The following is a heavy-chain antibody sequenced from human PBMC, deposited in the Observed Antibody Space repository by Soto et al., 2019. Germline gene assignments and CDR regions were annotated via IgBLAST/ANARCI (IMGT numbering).Heavy chain of an antibody. Sequence: SVKVSWKASGFTFTSSAVQWVRQARGQRLEWIGWIVVGSGNTNYAQKFQERVTITRDMSTSTAYMELRSLRSEDTAVYYCAALRIADYGMDVWGQGTKVTVSS. CDR1: GFTFTSSA. D-gene: IGHD2-15*01. CDR3: AALRIADYGMDV. CDR2: IVVGSGNT. V-gene: IGHV1-58*01. J-gene: IGHJ6*02.